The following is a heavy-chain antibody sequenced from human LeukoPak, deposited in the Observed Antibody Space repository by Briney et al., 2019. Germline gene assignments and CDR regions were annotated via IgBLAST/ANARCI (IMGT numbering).Heavy chain of an antibody. CDR1: GFTFSNYA. CDR2: ITGSGGNT. D-gene: IGHD3-9*01. CDR3: AKWGDYDVLTGYYVSDY. J-gene: IGHJ4*02. Sequence: GGSLRLSCAATGFTFSNYAMSWVRQAPGKGLEWVSAITGSGGNTYYADSVKGRFTISRDNSKNTVFLQMNSLRAEDTAVYYCAKWGDYDVLTGYYVSDYWGQGTLVTVSS. V-gene: IGHV3-23*01.